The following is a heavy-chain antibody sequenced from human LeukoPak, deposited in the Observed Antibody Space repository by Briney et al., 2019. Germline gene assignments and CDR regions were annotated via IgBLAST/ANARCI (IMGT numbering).Heavy chain of an antibody. D-gene: IGHD2-15*01. CDR3: ARGVAATGKYRFDP. CDR2: MNPNSGNT. Sequence: GASVKVSCKASGYTFTSYDINWVRQATGQGLEWMGWMNPNSGNTGYAQKFQGRVTMTRNTSISTAYMELSSLRSEDTAVYYCARGVAATGKYRFDPWGQGTLVTVSP. J-gene: IGHJ5*02. V-gene: IGHV1-8*01. CDR1: GYTFTSYD.